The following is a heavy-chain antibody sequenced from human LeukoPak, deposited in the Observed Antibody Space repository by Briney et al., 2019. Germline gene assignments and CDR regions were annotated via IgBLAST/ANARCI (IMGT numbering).Heavy chain of an antibody. Sequence: GGSLRLSCAASGFTFDDYGMSWVRQAPGKGLEWVSVINWNGGSTGYADSVKGRFTISRDNAKNSLYLQMNSLRAEDTALYYCARGYYGGIWFGLPADFDYWGQGTLVTVSS. J-gene: IGHJ4*02. V-gene: IGHV3-20*04. CDR2: INWNGGST. D-gene: IGHD2-2*01. CDR1: GFTFDDYG. CDR3: ARGYYGGIWFGLPADFDY.